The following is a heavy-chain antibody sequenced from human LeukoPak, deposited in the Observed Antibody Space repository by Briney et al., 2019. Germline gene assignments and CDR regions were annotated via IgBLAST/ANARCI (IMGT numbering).Heavy chain of an antibody. D-gene: IGHD3-10*01. CDR2: IYSGGST. J-gene: IGHJ4*02. V-gene: IGHV3-66*01. CDR1: RFTVSTNY. Sequence: GGSLRLSCAASRFTVSTNYMSWVRQAPGKGLEWVSVIYSGGSTYYADSVKGRFTISRDNSKNTLYLQMDSLRAEDTAVYYCARDRRVPSYYYGSGSTHWGQGTLVTVSS. CDR3: ARDRRVPSYYYGSGSTH.